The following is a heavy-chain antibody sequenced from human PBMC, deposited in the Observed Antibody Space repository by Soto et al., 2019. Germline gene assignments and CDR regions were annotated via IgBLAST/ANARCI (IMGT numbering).Heavy chain of an antibody. Sequence: SVKVSCKASGGTFSSYAISWVRQAPGQGLEWMGGIIPIFGTANYAQKFQGRVTITADESTSTAYMELSSLRSEDTAVYYCARRNYDFAIWDYWGQGTLVTSPQ. J-gene: IGHJ4*02. CDR3: ARRNYDFAIWDY. CDR2: IIPIFGTA. V-gene: IGHV1-69*13. D-gene: IGHD3-3*01. CDR1: GGTFSSYA.